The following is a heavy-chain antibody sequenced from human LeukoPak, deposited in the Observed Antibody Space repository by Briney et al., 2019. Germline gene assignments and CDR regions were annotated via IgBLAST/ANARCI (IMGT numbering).Heavy chain of an antibody. CDR2: IYYSGST. J-gene: IGHJ5*02. CDR1: GGSISSSSYY. V-gene: IGHV4-39*01. Sequence: SETLSLTCTVSGGSISSSSYYWGWIRQPPGKGLEWIGSIYYSGSTYYNPSLKSRVTISVDTSKNQFSLKLSSVTAADTAVYYCARYSGGYWRGIRENWFDPWGQGTLVTVSS. D-gene: IGHD1-26*01. CDR3: ARYSGGYWRGIRENWFDP.